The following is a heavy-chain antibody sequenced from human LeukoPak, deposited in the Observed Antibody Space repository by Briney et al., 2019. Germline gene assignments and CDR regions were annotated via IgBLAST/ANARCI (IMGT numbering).Heavy chain of an antibody. Sequence: GGSLRLSCAASGFTVSRYWMSWVRQAPGEGLEWVACIHQNGGTEYYVDSVKGRFAISRDNTKNSLYLQMSSLTVEDTAVYYCARDLSSWDAYWGQGTLVTVSS. CDR2: IHQNGGTE. J-gene: IGHJ4*02. V-gene: IGHV3-7*03. D-gene: IGHD6-13*01. CDR3: ARDLSSWDAY. CDR1: GFTVSRYW.